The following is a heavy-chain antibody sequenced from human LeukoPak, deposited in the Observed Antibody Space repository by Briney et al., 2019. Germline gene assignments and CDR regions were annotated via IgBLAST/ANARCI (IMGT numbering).Heavy chain of an antibody. CDR1: GFTFSSYG. CDR2: IRYDGSNK. J-gene: IGHJ6*03. D-gene: IGHD3-10*02. V-gene: IGHV3-30*02. CDR3: AKDSRTMIGYMDV. Sequence: GGSLRLSCAASGFTFSSYGMHWVRQAPGKGLEWVAFIRYDGSNKYYADSVKGRFTISRDNSKNTLYPQMNSLRAEDTAVYYCAKDSRTMIGYMDVWGKGTTVTVSS.